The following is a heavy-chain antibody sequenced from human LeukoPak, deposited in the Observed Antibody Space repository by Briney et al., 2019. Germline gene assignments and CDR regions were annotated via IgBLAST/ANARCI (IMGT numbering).Heavy chain of an antibody. CDR2: IFYSGNT. CDR1: GGSINSSSYY. Sequence: KPSETLSLTCTVSGGSINSSSYYWGWIRQPPGKGLEWIGSIFYSGNTYDNPSLKSRVTISVDMSKNQFSLKLSSVTAADTAVYYCAMGGGLGIVDYWGQGTLVTVSS. D-gene: IGHD7-27*01. CDR3: AMGGGLGIVDY. V-gene: IGHV4-39*01. J-gene: IGHJ4*02.